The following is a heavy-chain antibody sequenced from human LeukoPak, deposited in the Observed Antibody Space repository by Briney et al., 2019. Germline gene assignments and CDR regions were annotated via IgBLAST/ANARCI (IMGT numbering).Heavy chain of an antibody. CDR3: ARRGYNSSWYPYYYYYMDV. V-gene: IGHV3-30*02. J-gene: IGHJ6*03. CDR1: GFTFSSYG. CDR2: IRYDGSNK. D-gene: IGHD6-13*01. Sequence: GGSLRLSCAASGFTFSSYGMHWVRQAPGKGLEWVAFIRYDGSNKYYADSVKGRFTISRDNSKNTLYLQMNSLRAEDTAVYYCARRGYNSSWYPYYYYYMDVWGKGTTVTVSS.